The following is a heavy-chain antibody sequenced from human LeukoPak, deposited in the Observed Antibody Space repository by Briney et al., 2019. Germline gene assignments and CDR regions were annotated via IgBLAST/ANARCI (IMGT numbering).Heavy chain of an antibody. CDR1: GVTFRNYA. CDR3: ASSTTVAGTFWFDP. J-gene: IGHJ5*02. D-gene: IGHD6-19*01. V-gene: IGHV3-30*04. Sequence: GEALRLSCTPSGVTFRNYALAWVRQAPGKGLERVAAISYDGTKTYYTDSVKGRFTISRDDPDNTLSLQMDSLRGEDTALYYCASSTTVAGTFWFDPWGQGTLVIVSS. CDR2: ISYDGTKT.